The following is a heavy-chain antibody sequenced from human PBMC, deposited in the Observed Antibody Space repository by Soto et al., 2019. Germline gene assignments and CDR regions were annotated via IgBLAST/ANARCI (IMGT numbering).Heavy chain of an antibody. V-gene: IGHV1-69*01. CDR3: ASLIFGVDHNPPPYCYHYGRDV. J-gene: IGHJ6*02. D-gene: IGHD3-3*01. Sequence: QVQLVQSGAEVKKPGSSVKVSCKASGGTFSSYAISWVRQAPGQGLEWMGGIIPIFGTANYAQKFQGRVTITADESTMKAYMQLSSLRSEDTAVYYCASLIFGVDHNPPPYCYHYGRDVWGQGTTGTVSS. CDR1: GGTFSSYA. CDR2: IIPIFGTA.